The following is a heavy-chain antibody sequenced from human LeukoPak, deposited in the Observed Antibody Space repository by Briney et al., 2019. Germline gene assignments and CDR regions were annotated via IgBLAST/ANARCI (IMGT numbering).Heavy chain of an antibody. J-gene: IGHJ5*02. CDR3: ALSPLWYSSSSNWFDP. V-gene: IGHV1-46*01. CDR1: GYTFTGYY. Sequence: ASVKVSCKASGYTFTGYYMHWVRQAPGQGLEWMGIINPSGGSTSYAQKFQGRVTMTRDMSTSTVYMELSSLRSEDTAVYYCALSPLWYSSSSNWFDPWGQGTLVTVSS. CDR2: INPSGGST. D-gene: IGHD6-6*01.